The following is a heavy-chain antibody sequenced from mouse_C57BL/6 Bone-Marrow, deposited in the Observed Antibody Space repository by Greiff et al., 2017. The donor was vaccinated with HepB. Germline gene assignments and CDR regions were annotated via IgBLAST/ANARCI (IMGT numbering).Heavy chain of an antibody. CDR1: GYTFTDYY. D-gene: IGHD1-1*01. CDR2: IYPGSGNT. J-gene: IGHJ2*01. Sequence: VQLQQSGAELVRPGASVKLSCKASGYTFTDYYINWVKQRPGQGLEWIARIYPGSGNTYYNEKFKGKATLTAEKSSSTAYMQLSSLTSEDSAVYFCATSITTVVATDYWGQGTTLTVSS. V-gene: IGHV1-76*01. CDR3: ATSITTVVATDY.